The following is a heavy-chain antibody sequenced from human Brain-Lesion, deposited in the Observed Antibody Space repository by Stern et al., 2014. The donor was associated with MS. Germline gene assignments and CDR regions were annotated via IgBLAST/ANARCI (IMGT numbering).Heavy chain of an antibody. CDR1: GFTFGNYW. J-gene: IGHJ6*02. CDR3: ARVYNTIYGIVTQRGSGMDV. Sequence: EVQLVESGGGLVQPGGSLTISCTAAGFTFGNYWMTWVRQAPGKGLEWVANIKADGTEKTYVDSVKGRFTISRDNARNSLYLQMNSLRVEDTALYYCARVYNTIYGIVTQRGSGMDVWGQGTTVIVSS. CDR2: IKADGTEK. D-gene: IGHD3-3*01. V-gene: IGHV3-7*01.